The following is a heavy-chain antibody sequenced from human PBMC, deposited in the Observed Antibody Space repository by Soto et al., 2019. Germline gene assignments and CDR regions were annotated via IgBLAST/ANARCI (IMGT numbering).Heavy chain of an antibody. CDR3: ARERAYGDYEYWFDP. J-gene: IGHJ5*02. Sequence: ASVKVSCKASGYTFTSYAMHWVRQAPGQRLEWMGWINAGNGNTKYSQKFQGRVTITRDTSASTAYMELSSLRSEDTAVYYCARERAYGDYEYWFDPWGQGTLVTVSS. CDR1: GYTFTSYA. CDR2: INAGNGNT. D-gene: IGHD4-17*01. V-gene: IGHV1-3*01.